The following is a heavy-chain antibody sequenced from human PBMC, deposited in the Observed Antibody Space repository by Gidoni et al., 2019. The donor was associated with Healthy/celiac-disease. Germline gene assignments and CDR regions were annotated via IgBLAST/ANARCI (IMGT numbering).Heavy chain of an antibody. V-gene: IGHV3-15*01. J-gene: IGHJ6*03. CDR2: IKSKTDGGTT. Sequence: EVQLVESGGGLVKPGGSLRLSCAASGFTFSNACMSWVRQAPGKGLEWVGRIKSKTDGGTTDYAAPVKGRFTISRDDSKNTLYLQMNSLKTEDTAVYYCTTYIVVVPAGTYMDVWGKGTTVTVSS. D-gene: IGHD2-2*01. CDR3: TTYIVVVPAGTYMDV. CDR1: GFTFSNAC.